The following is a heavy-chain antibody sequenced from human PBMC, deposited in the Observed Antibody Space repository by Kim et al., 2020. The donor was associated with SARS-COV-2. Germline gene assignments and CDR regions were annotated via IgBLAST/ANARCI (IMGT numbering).Heavy chain of an antibody. V-gene: IGHV4-59*08. CDR1: GGSISSYY. CDR2: IYYSGST. J-gene: IGHJ5*02. D-gene: IGHD3-3*01. CDR3: ARHGEYGLRILEWSHNWFDP. Sequence: SETLSLTCTVSGGSISSYYWSWIRQPPGKGLEWIGYIYYSGSTNYNPSLKSRVTISVDTSKNQFSLKLSSVTAADTAVYYCARHGEYGLRILEWSHNWFDPWGQGTLVTVSS.